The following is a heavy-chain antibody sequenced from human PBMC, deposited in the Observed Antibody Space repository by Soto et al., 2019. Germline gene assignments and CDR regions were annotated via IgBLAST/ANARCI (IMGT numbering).Heavy chain of an antibody. CDR1: GFTFDNYA. CDR3: AKGTAEIGIFDY. J-gene: IGHJ4*02. D-gene: IGHD6-13*01. CDR2: ISGTGGST. Sequence: EVQLLKSGGGLVQPGGSLRVCCAASGFTFDNYAMSWVRQAPGKGLEWVSTISGTGGSTYHADSVKGRFTISRDNSKNMLYLQMNSLRGEDTAVYYFAKGTAEIGIFDYWGQGSLVTVSS. V-gene: IGHV3-23*01.